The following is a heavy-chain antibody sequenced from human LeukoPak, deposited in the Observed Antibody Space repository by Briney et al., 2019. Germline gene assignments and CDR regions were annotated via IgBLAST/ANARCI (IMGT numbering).Heavy chain of an antibody. J-gene: IGHJ3*01. CDR2: IIAGGDST. Sequence: LSGGSLRLSCAASGFTFSSYAMGWVRQAPGTGLEWVSAIIAGGDSTNYADSVKGRFTISRGNSKNTLYLQMNSLRAEDTAVYYCARPYHSCTSTTCYYSFDLWGQGTMVTVSS. CDR3: ARPYHSCTSTTCYYSFDL. V-gene: IGHV3-23*01. D-gene: IGHD2-2*01. CDR1: GFTFSSYA.